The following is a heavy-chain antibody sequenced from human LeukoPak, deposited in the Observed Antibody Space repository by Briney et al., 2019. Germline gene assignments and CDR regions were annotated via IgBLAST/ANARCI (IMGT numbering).Heavy chain of an antibody. Sequence: GGSLRLSCAASGFTFSSYSMNWVRQAPGKGLEWVSSISSSSSYIYYADSVKGRFTISRDNAKNSLYLQMNGLRAEDTAVYYCARGHSGSSVDYWGQGTLVTVSS. J-gene: IGHJ4*02. V-gene: IGHV3-21*01. D-gene: IGHD3-10*01. CDR3: ARGHSGSSVDY. CDR1: GFTFSSYS. CDR2: ISSSSSYI.